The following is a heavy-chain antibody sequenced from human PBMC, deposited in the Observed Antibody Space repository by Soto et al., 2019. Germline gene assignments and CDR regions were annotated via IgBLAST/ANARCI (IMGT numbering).Heavy chain of an antibody. CDR1: GYTFTGYY. Sequence: QVQLVQSGAEVKKPGASVKVSCKASGYTFTGYYMHWVRQAPGQGLEWMGWINPNSGGTNYAQKFQSWVTMTRDTSISTAYMELSRLRSDDTAVYYCARVPTVTTSKISPYGMDVWGQGTTVTVSS. J-gene: IGHJ6*02. CDR3: ARVPTVTTSKISPYGMDV. D-gene: IGHD4-17*01. V-gene: IGHV1-2*04. CDR2: INPNSGGT.